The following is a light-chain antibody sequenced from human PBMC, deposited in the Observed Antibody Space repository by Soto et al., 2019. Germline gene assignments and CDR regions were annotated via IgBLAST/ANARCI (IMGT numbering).Light chain of an antibody. CDR3: QQTSAYPST. J-gene: IGKJ4*01. CDR2: GAS. V-gene: IGKV1-9*01. CDR1: QDITSY. Sequence: IHLTQSPSSLSASCGYSVTITCRASQDITSYLAWYQQKPGKAPNLLIYGASTLQSGVPSRFSGSGSGTDFTLTISSLQAEDFASYYCQQTSAYPSTFGGGTKVDIK.